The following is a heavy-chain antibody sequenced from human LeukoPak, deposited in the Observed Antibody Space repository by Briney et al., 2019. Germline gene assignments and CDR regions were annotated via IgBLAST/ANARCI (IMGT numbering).Heavy chain of an antibody. V-gene: IGHV3-53*01. CDR3: ASEIAVAGYCFDY. CDR2: IYSGGST. D-gene: IGHD6-19*01. J-gene: IGHJ4*02. CDR1: GFTVSSNY. Sequence: GGSLTLSCAASGFTVSSNYMSWVRQAPGQGLEWVSVIYSGGSTYYADSVKSRFTISRDNSKNTLYLQMNSLRAEDTAVYYCASEIAVAGYCFDYWGQGTLVTVSS.